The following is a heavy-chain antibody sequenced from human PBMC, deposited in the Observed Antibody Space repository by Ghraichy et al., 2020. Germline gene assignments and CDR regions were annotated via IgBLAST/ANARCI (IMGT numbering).Heavy chain of an antibody. D-gene: IGHD3-22*01. V-gene: IGHV3-21*01. J-gene: IGHJ4*02. CDR2: ISSSSSYI. CDR1: GFTFSSYS. CDR3: AREIRYYYDSSGYYVG. Sequence: GGSLRLSCAASGFTFSSYSMNWVRQAPGKGLEWVSSISSSSSYIYYADSVKGRFTISRDNAKNSLYLQMNSLRAEDTAVYYCAREIRYYYDSSGYYVGWGQGTLVTVSS.